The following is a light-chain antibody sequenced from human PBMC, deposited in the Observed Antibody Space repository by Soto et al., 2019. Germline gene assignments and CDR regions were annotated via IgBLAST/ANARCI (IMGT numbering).Light chain of an antibody. J-gene: IGLJ1*01. CDR3: SSYTSSSTYV. Sequence: QSALTPPASVFGSPGQSITISCTGTSTDIGRYNYVSWYQQHPGKAPKLMIYDVSNRPSGVSNRFSGSKSGNTASLTISGLQAEDEADYYCSSYTSSSTYVFGTGTKVTVL. CDR1: STDIGRYNY. CDR2: DVS. V-gene: IGLV2-14*03.